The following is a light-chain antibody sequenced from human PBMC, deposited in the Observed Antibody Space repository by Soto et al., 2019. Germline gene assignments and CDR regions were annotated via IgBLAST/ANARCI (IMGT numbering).Light chain of an antibody. Sequence: DMQMTQSPSTLSGSVGDRVTITCRASQTISSWLAWYQQKSGKAHKLLIYAAYSLQSGVQSRFSGSGSGTDFTLTISSLQPEDFATYFCQQSYSTPWTFGQGTKVDIK. CDR3: QQSYSTPWT. CDR2: AAY. J-gene: IGKJ1*01. CDR1: QTISSW. V-gene: IGKV1-39*01.